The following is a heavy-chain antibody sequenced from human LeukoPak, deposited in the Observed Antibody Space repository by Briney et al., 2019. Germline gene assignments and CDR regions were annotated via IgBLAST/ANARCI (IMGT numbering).Heavy chain of an antibody. J-gene: IGHJ4*02. V-gene: IGHV3-23*01. CDR2: ISGSGGST. CDR3: AKVRPPHSSSWYEFDY. Sequence: GGSLRLSCAASGFTFSSYAMSWVRQAPGKGLEWVSGISGSGGSTNYADSVKGRFTISRDNSKNTLYLQMNSLRAEDTAVYYCAKVRPPHSSSWYEFDYWGQGTLVTVSS. CDR1: GFTFSSYA. D-gene: IGHD6-13*01.